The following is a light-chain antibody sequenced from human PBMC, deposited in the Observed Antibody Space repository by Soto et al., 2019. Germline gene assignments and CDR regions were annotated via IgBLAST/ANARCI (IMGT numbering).Light chain of an antibody. V-gene: IGKV3-20*01. CDR2: AAS. J-gene: IGKJ1*01. CDR1: QSVSSSY. Sequence: EIVLTQSPGTLSLSPGESATLSCRASQSVSSSYLAWYQQKPGQAPKLLIYAASSRATGIPDRFSGSGSGTDFTLTINRLEPEDFAVYYCQQYGSSPPWTFGQGTKVEIK. CDR3: QQYGSSPPWT.